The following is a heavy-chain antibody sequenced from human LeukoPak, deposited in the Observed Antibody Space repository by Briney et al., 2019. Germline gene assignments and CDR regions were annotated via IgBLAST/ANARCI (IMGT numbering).Heavy chain of an antibody. CDR2: IWYDGSNK. V-gene: IGHV3-33*01. CDR1: GFTFSSYG. J-gene: IGHJ4*02. Sequence: PGRSLRLSCAASGFTFSSYGMRWVRQAPGKGLEWVAVIWYDGSNKYYADSVKGRFTISRDNSKNTLYLQMNSLRAEDTAVYYCARSQNYGGLSPFDYWGQGTLVTVSS. D-gene: IGHD4-17*01. CDR3: ARSQNYGGLSPFDY.